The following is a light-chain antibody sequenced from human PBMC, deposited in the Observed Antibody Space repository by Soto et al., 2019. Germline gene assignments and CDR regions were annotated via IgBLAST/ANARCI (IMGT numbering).Light chain of an antibody. J-gene: IGLJ3*02. CDR1: SSNIGAGYD. V-gene: IGLV1-40*01. CDR3: QSYDSSLSGWV. Sequence: QSVLTQPPSVSGAPGQRVTISCTGSSSNIGAGYDVHWYQQLPGTAPKLLIYGNSNRPSGVPDRFSGSKSGTSASLAITGLQAEDDADYYCQSYDSSLSGWVFGGGTQLTFL. CDR2: GNS.